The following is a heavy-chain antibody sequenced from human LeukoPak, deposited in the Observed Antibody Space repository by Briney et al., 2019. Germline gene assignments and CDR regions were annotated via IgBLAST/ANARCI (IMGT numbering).Heavy chain of an antibody. CDR3: ARVGDHCSGGSCYSHYYYGMDV. CDR2: INYSGST. D-gene: IGHD2-15*01. V-gene: IGHV4-31*03. Sequence: SQTLSLTCTVSGGSISSGAHYWSWIRQHPGKGLEWIGYINYSGSTYYNPSLKSRATISADTSKNQFSLKLSSVTAADTAVYYCARVGDHCSGGSCYSHYYYGMDVWGQGTTVTVSS. CDR1: GGSISSGAHY. J-gene: IGHJ6*02.